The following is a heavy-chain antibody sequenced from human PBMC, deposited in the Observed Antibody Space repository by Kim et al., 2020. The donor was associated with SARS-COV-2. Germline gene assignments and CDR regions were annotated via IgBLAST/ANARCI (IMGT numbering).Heavy chain of an antibody. Sequence: ASVKVSCKASGYTFSSYGISWVRQAPGQGLEWMGWISDYNGNTNYAQKFQGRVTMTTDTSTKTAYMVLRSLRSDDTAVYYCAREGYYNGSGTYRPPKYYGMDVWRQGPTVSVPS. V-gene: IGHV1-18*01. J-gene: IGHJ6*02. D-gene: IGHD3-10*01. CDR2: ISDYNGNT. CDR1: GYTFSSYG. CDR3: AREGYYNGSGTYRPPKYYGMDV.